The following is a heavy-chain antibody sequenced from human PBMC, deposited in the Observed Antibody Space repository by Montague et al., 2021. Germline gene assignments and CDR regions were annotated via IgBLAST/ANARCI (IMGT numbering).Heavy chain of an antibody. V-gene: IGHV3-23*01. CDR2: IGGTSGVT. CDR1: GFIFSNYA. D-gene: IGHD3-10*01. Sequence: SRRLSCAASGFIFSNYAMSWVRLAPGEGLEWVSLIGGTSGVTTYADSVKGRFTISRDNSKNTLYLQMNSLRAEDTAVYYCAKDEGQVLWFGELWGQGTLVIVSS. CDR3: AKDEGQVLWFGEL. J-gene: IGHJ4*02.